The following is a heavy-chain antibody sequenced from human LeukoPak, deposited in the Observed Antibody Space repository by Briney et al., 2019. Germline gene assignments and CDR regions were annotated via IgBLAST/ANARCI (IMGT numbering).Heavy chain of an antibody. CDR3: ARGPGSNYALPRFDY. V-gene: IGHV4-39*07. J-gene: IGHJ4*02. Sequence: PSETLSLTCTVSGGSISSSSYYWGWIRQPPGKGLEWIGSIYYSGSTNYNPSLKSRVTISVDTSKNQFSLKLSSVTAADTAVYYCARGPGSNYALPRFDYWGQGTLVTVSS. CDR1: GGSISSSSYY. CDR2: IYYSGST. D-gene: IGHD4-11*01.